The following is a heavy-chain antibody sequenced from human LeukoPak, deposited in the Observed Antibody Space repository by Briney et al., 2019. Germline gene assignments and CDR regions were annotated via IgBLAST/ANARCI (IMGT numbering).Heavy chain of an antibody. CDR2: INYSGRT. CDR3: ARAEINDYNRY. Sequence: PSETLSLTCSVSGYSIRSGYQWGWIRQAPGKELEWIGSINYSGRTYDNPSLKSRVTISIDTSKNQIFLKLRSTTAADTAHYYCARAEINDYNRYWGQGILVIVSS. V-gene: IGHV4-38-2*01. D-gene: IGHD4-11*01. J-gene: IGHJ4*02. CDR1: GYSIRSGYQ.